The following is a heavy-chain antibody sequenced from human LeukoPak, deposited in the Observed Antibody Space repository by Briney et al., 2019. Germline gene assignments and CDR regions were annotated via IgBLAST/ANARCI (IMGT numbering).Heavy chain of an antibody. V-gene: IGHV3-21*01. D-gene: IGHD3-22*01. Sequence: SGGSLRLSCAASGFTFSSYSMNWVRQAPGKGLEWVSSISSSSSYIYYADSVKGRFTISRDNAQNSLSLQMNSLRAEDTAVYYCARDRYNYYDSSGFYDYWGQGTLVTVSS. CDR2: ISSSSSYI. CDR1: GFTFSSYS. CDR3: ARDRYNYYDSSGFYDY. J-gene: IGHJ4*02.